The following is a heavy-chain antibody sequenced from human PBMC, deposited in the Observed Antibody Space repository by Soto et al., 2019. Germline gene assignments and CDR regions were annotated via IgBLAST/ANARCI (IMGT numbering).Heavy chain of an antibody. CDR2: ISSSGSTI. V-gene: IGHV3-48*02. CDR1: GFTFSSYG. CDR3: ADEEAGDSDFDS. D-gene: IGHD4-17*01. Sequence: EVQLVESGGGLVQPGGSLRLSCAASGFTFSSYGMHWVRQAPGKGLEWVSYISSSGSTIYYAESVRGRFSISRDNAKNSLYLQMDSLRDDDTAVYSCADEEAGDSDFDSWGQGTLVTVSS. J-gene: IGHJ4*02.